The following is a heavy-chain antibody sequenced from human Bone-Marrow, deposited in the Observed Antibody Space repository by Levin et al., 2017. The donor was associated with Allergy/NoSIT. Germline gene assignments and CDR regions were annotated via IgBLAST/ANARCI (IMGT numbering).Heavy chain of an antibody. CDR3: ARLQYTGYPFSYYYYMDV. CDR1: GYDFTKYW. V-gene: IGHV5-10-1*01. CDR2: IDPSDSYT. J-gene: IGHJ6*03. Sequence: LGESLKISCQASGYDFTKYWINWVRQMPGQGLEWIGRIDPSDSYTNYSPSFQGHVTISADRSINTAYLHWGSLKASDTATYLCARLQYTGYPFSYYYYMDVWGKGTTVTVSS. D-gene: IGHD5-12*01.